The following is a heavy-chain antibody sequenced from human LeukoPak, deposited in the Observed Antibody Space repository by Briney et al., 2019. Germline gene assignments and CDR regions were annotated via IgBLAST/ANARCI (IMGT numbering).Heavy chain of an antibody. V-gene: IGHV3-23*01. J-gene: IGHJ6*02. CDR2: ISGSGGST. CDR3: AKAEYHFDWLLLGVYYYYGMDV. D-gene: IGHD3-9*01. CDR1: GFTFSSYA. Sequence: QPGGSLRLSCAASGFTFSSYAMSWVRQAPGKGLEWVSAISGSGGSTYYADSVKGRFTISRDNSKNTLYLQMNSLRAEDTAVYYCAKAEYHFDWLLLGVYYYYGMDVWGQGTTVTVSS.